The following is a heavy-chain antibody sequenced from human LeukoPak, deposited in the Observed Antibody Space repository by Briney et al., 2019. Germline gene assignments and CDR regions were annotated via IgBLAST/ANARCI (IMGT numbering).Heavy chain of an antibody. Sequence: PGGSLRLSCAASGFTFSNYDMHWLRQATGRGLEWVSAIGIAGNTYYSGSVKGRFTISRENPQNSLYLQMNSLRAEDTAVYYCAKGSGRGVTWFDPWGQGTLVTVSP. J-gene: IGHJ5*02. CDR3: AKGSGRGVTWFDP. D-gene: IGHD3-10*01. CDR2: IGIAGNT. V-gene: IGHV3-13*01. CDR1: GFTFSNYD.